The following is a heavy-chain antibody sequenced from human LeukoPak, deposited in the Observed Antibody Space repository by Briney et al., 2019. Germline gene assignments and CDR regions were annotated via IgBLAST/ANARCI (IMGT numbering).Heavy chain of an antibody. J-gene: IGHJ6*02. CDR3: AKEGGSGSRYYCYYGMDV. CDR1: GFTFSSYG. D-gene: IGHD3-10*01. CDR2: ISYDGSNK. V-gene: IGHV3-30*18. Sequence: GRSLRLSCAASGFTFSSYGMHWVRQAPGKGLEWVAVISYDGSNKYYADSVKGRFTISRDNSKNTLYLQMNSLRAEDTAVYYCAKEGGSGSRYYCYYGMDVWGQGTTVTVSS.